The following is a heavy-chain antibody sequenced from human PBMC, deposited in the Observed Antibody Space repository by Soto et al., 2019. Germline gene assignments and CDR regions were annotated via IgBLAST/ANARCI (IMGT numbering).Heavy chain of an antibody. Sequence: LSLTCTVSGGSISSYYWSWIRQPPGKGLEWIGYIYHSGSTNYNPSLKSRVTISVDTSKNQFSLKLSSVTAADTAVYYCARRYYDILTGYYRFDYWGQGTLVTVSS. CDR2: IYHSGST. D-gene: IGHD3-9*01. V-gene: IGHV4-59*08. J-gene: IGHJ4*02. CDR3: ARRYYDILTGYYRFDY. CDR1: GGSISSYY.